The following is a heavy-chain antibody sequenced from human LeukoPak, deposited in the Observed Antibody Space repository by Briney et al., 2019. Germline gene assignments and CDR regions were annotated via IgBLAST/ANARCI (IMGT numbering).Heavy chain of an antibody. Sequence: GGSLRLSCAASGFTFSSYAMSWVRQAPGKGLEWVSYISSRSSYTIYADSVKGRFTISRDNAKNSLYLQMNSLRAEDTAVYYCVSYGSGSYSFDYWGQGTLVTVSS. CDR2: ISSRSSYT. V-gene: IGHV3-11*03. D-gene: IGHD3-10*01. J-gene: IGHJ4*02. CDR1: GFTFSSYA. CDR3: VSYGSGSYSFDY.